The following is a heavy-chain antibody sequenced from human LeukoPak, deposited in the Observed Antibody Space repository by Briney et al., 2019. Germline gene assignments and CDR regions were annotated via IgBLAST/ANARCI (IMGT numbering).Heavy chain of an antibody. J-gene: IGHJ5*02. CDR3: ARVKCSGGSCYSGGWFDP. CDR2: ISTYTGQT. Sequence: GASVKVSCKASGYTFSSHGFNWVRQAPGQGLEWMGWISTYTGQTDFAQTFQGRVTMTSDTSTNTAYMELRSLRSDDTAVYYCARVKCSGGSCYSGGWFDPWGQGTLVTVSS. CDR1: GYTFSSHG. V-gene: IGHV1-18*01. D-gene: IGHD2-15*01.